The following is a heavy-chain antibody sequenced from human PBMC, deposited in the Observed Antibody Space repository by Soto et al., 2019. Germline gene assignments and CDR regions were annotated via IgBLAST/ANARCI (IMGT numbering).Heavy chain of an antibody. CDR1: GYTFTSYA. CDR3: ARADYGDYSKFDY. J-gene: IGHJ4*02. Sequence: VSVKVSCKASGYTFTSYAMRWVRQAPGQRLEWMGWINAGNGNTKYSQKYQGRVTITRDTSASTAYMELSSLRSEDTAVYYCARADYGDYSKFDYWGQGTLVTVSS. V-gene: IGHV1-3*01. D-gene: IGHD4-17*01. CDR2: INAGNGNT.